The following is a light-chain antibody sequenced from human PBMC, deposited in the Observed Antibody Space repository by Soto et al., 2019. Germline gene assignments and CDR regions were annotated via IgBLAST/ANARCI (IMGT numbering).Light chain of an antibody. Sequence: IHMTPSPSFVSASVVDRCTITCRASQGISSWLAWYQQKPGRAPKLLIYAASRLQGGVPLRFSGSGSGTEFTLSISSLQPEDVATYYCQQLDSFPLTFGQGTRLEIK. V-gene: IGKV1-12*01. CDR2: AAS. CDR1: QGISSW. CDR3: QQLDSFPLT. J-gene: IGKJ5*01.